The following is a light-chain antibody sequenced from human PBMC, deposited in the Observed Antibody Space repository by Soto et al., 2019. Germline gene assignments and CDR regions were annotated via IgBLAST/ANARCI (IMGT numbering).Light chain of an antibody. V-gene: IGKV1-39*01. CDR3: QQYDDLPIT. CDR2: TAS. Sequence: DIQMTQSPSSLSASVGDRVTITCRASQSISFYLNWYRQKPGKAPKLLIYTASNVQSGVPSRISGSGSGTDFTLTISSLQPEDFATYFCQQYDDLPITFGQGTRLDVK. CDR1: QSISFY. J-gene: IGKJ5*01.